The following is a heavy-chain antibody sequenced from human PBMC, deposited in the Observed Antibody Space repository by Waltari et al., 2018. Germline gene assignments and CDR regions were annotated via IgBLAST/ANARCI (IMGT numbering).Heavy chain of an antibody. CDR3: AKDTDGDYEGDTGY. J-gene: IGHJ4*02. V-gene: IGHV3-23*01. Sequence: EVQLLESGGGLVQPGGSLRLSCAASGFTFSSYAMSWVRQAPGKGLEWVSAIGGSGGSTYDADSVKGRFTSSRDNSKNTLYLQMNSLRAEDTAVYYCAKDTDGDYEGDTGYWGQGTLVTVSS. D-gene: IGHD4-17*01. CDR2: IGGSGGST. CDR1: GFTFSSYA.